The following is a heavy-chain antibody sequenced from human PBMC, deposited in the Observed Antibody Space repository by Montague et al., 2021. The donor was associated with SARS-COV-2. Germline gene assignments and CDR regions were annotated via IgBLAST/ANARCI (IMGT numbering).Heavy chain of an antibody. CDR2: IYFSGSS. CDR1: GASVSSSGYY. V-gene: IGHV4-39*01. J-gene: IGHJ6*02. Sequence: SETLSLTCTVSGASVSSSGYYWGWIRQPPGKGLEWIGSIYFSGSSYYNPSLKSRVSISVDTSKNQFSLKLSSVTAADTAVYYCARGRRILLWFGELFPGGDYYGMDVWGQGTTVTVSS. CDR3: ARGRRILLWFGELFPGGDYYGMDV. D-gene: IGHD3-10*01.